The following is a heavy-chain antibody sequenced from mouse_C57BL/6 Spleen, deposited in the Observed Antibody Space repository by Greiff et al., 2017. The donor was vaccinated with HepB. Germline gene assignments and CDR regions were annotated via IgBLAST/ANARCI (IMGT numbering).Heavy chain of an antibody. J-gene: IGHJ1*03. CDR2: INPNNGGT. Sequence: VQLQQSGPELVKPGASVKIPCKACGYTFTDYNMDWVKQSHGKSLEWIGDINPNNGGTIYNQKFKGKATLPVDKSSSTAYMELRSLTSQDTAVYYCARALFIRYFDVWGTETTVTLSS. V-gene: IGHV1-18*01. CDR3: ARALFIRYFDV. CDR1: GYTFTDYN. D-gene: IGHD1-1*01.